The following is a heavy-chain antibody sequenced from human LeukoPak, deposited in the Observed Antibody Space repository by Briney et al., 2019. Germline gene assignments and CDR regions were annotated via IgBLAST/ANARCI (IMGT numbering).Heavy chain of an antibody. CDR1: GGSISSGSYY. J-gene: IGHJ5*02. Sequence: SQTLSLTCTVSGGSISSGSYYWSWIRQPAGKGLEWIGRIYTSGSTYYNPSLKSRVTISVDTSKNQFSLKLSSVAAADTAVYYCARHDFYSNYPHNWFDPWGQGTLVTVSS. CDR2: IYTSGST. D-gene: IGHD4-11*01. CDR3: ARHDFYSNYPHNWFDP. V-gene: IGHV4-61*02.